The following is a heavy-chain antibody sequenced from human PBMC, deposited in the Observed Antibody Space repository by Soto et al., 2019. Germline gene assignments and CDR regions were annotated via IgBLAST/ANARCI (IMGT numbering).Heavy chain of an antibody. Sequence: GASVKVSCKASGYTFTGYYMHWVRQAPGQGLEWMGWINPNSGGTNYAQKFQGRVTMTRDTSIRTAYMELSRLRSDDTAVYYCASEKYYYGSSGNDAFDIWGQGTMVTVSS. J-gene: IGHJ3*02. V-gene: IGHV1-2*02. CDR1: GYTFTGYY. D-gene: IGHD3-22*01. CDR3: ASEKYYYGSSGNDAFDI. CDR2: INPNSGGT.